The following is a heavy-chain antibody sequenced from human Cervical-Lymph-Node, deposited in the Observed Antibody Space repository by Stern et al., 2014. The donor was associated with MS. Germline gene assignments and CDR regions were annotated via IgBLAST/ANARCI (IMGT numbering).Heavy chain of an antibody. D-gene: IGHD3-10*01. CDR2: IIPTLGTP. V-gene: IGHV1-69*06. J-gene: IGHJ5*02. Sequence: VLLVQSGAEVKKPGSSVKVSCKASGDTFSSFSVSWVRQVPGQGLEWVGGIIPTLGTPANAQKFQGRVTFTEDKSTGTAHLELSGLTFDDTAVYYCARARGDYDSNWFDPWGQGTQVTVST. CDR3: ARARGDYDSNWFDP. CDR1: GDTFSSFS.